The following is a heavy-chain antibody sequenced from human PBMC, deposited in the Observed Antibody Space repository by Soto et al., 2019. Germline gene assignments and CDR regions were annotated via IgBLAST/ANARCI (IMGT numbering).Heavy chain of an antibody. D-gene: IGHD3-16*01. V-gene: IGHV4-59*01. CDR1: GGSINSYY. CDR3: QRGLTGSPVPGEY. Sequence: QVQLQESGPGLVKPSETLSLTCSVSGGSINSYYWSWIRQPPGKGLEWIGSIYSTGSTNYNPSLKRRVTISVDMSMNQFSRQLSSVTAADTALYYWQRGLTGSPVPGEYCGPGSLVTVS. CDR2: IYSTGST. J-gene: IGHJ4*02.